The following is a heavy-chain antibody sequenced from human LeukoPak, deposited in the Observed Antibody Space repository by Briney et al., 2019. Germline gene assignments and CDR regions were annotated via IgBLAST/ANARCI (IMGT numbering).Heavy chain of an antibody. CDR1: GGTFSSYT. D-gene: IGHD3-9*01. J-gene: IGHJ6*03. Sequence: ASVKVSCKASGGTFSSYTISWVRQAPGQGLEWMGRIIPIFGTANYAQKFQGRVTIATDESTSTAYMELSSLRSEDTAVYYCARGWSGDHDILEYYMDVWGKGTTVTVSS. CDR2: IIPIFGTA. CDR3: ARGWSGDHDILEYYMDV. V-gene: IGHV1-69*05.